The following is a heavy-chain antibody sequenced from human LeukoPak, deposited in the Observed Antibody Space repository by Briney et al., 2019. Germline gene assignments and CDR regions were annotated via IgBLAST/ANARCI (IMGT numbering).Heavy chain of an antibody. D-gene: IGHD3-10*01. CDR2: ISYDGSNK. CDR3: ARVYDGSGSYDY. V-gene: IGHV3-30-3*01. J-gene: IGHJ4*02. CDR1: GFTFSSYA. Sequence: GGSLRLSCAASGFTFSSYAMHWVRQAPGKGLEWVAVISYDGSNKYYADSVKGRFTISRDNSKNTLYLQMNSLRAEDTAVYYCARVYDGSGSYDYWGQGTLVTVSS.